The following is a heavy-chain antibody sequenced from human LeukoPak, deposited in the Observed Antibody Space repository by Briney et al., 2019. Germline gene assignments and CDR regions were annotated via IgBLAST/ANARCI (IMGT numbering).Heavy chain of an antibody. CDR1: GFPFMTYA. D-gene: IGHD1-1*01. V-gene: IGHV3-48*01. J-gene: IGHJ6*03. Sequence: GGSLRLSCEASGFPFMTYAMKWIRQSPGKGLEWVAFLTRGSSNIQYAESVKGRFTISRDNGKDSLLLQMNSLRAEDTAVYYCARVVPVHEYYNSYMDVWGKGNTVTVSS. CDR2: LTRGSSNI. CDR3: ARVVPVHEYYNSYMDV.